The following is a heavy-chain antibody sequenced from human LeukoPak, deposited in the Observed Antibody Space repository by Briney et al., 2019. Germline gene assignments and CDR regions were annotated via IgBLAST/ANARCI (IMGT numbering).Heavy chain of an antibody. J-gene: IGHJ3*02. V-gene: IGHV3-23*01. D-gene: IGHD6-19*01. Sequence: GGSLRLSCAASGFTFSNYAMGWVRRAPGKGLEWVSAISRSGGSTYYADSVKGRFTISRDISKNTLYLQMNTLRADDTAVYYCVRDRSSGWPTWAFDIWGQGTMVTVSS. CDR1: GFTFSNYA. CDR2: ISRSGGST. CDR3: VRDRSSGWPTWAFDI.